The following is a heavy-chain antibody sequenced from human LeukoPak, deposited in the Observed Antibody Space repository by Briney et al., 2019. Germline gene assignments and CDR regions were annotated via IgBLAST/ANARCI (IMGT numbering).Heavy chain of an antibody. CDR2: ISSSGSAV. CDR1: GFTFSDYY. J-gene: IGHJ4*02. D-gene: IGHD3-16*01. V-gene: IGHV3-11*01. Sequence: GGSLRLSCAASGFTFSDYYMSWIRQAPGKGLEWVSYISSSGSAVYYSDSLKGRFTISRDNAKNSLSLQMNSLRAEDTAVYYCAKIGLPGDYFDYWGQGTLVTVSP. CDR3: AKIGLPGDYFDY.